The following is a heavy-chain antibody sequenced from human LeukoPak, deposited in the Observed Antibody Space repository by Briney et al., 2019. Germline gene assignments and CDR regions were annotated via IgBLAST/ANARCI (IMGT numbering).Heavy chain of an antibody. CDR1: GGSISGSSYY. V-gene: IGHV4-39*01. Sequence: SETLSLTCNVSGGSISGSSYYWGWIRQPPGKGLEWIGSIFYSGSNYYNPSLKSRVTISVDTSRNQFSLKLSSVTAADTAVYYCARLADSWYSIFDYWGQGTLVTASS. CDR2: IFYSGSN. D-gene: IGHD6-13*01. J-gene: IGHJ4*02. CDR3: ARLADSWYSIFDY.